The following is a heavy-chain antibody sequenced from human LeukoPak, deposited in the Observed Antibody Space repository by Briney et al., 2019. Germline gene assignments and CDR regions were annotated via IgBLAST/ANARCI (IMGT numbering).Heavy chain of an antibody. V-gene: IGHV4-59*08. CDR3: ARTFDYDCVFDY. CDR1: GGSISSYY. CDR2: IYYSGST. Sequence: PSETLSLTCTVSGGSISSYYWSWIRQPPGKGLEWIGYIYYSGSTNYNPSLKSRVTISVDTSKNQFSLKLSSVTAADTAVYYCARTFDYDCVFDYWGQGTLVTVSS. D-gene: IGHD3-16*01. J-gene: IGHJ4*02.